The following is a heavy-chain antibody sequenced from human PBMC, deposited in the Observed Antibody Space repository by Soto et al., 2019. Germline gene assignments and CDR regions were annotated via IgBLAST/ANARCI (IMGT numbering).Heavy chain of an antibody. J-gene: IGHJ4*02. CDR3: TRQYDFWSGYYQIDY. Sequence: GGSLILSCAASGFTFSGSAMHWVRQASGKGLEWVGRIRSKANSYATAYAASVKGRFTISRDDSKNTAYLQMNSLKTEDTAVYYCTRQYDFWSGYYQIDYWGQGTLVTVSS. D-gene: IGHD3-3*01. CDR1: GFTFSGSA. V-gene: IGHV3-73*01. CDR2: IRSKANSYAT.